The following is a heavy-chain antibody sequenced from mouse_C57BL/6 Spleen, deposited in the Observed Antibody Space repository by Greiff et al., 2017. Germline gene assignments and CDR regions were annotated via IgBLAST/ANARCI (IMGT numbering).Heavy chain of an antibody. CDR1: GFNIKDYY. CDR3: TLYGPWFAY. V-gene: IGHV14-1*01. J-gene: IGHJ3*01. CDR2: IDPADGDT. Sequence: EVQLQQSGAELVRPGASVKLSCTASGFNIKDYYMHWVKQRPEQGLEWIGRIDPADGDTEYAPKFQGKATMTADTSSNTAYLQLSSLTSEDTAVYYCTLYGPWFAYWGQGTLVTVSA. D-gene: IGHD1-1*01.